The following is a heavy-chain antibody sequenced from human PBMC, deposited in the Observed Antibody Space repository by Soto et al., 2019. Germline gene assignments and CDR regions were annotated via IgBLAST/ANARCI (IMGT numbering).Heavy chain of an antibody. CDR1: GFFLSDYG. Sequence: QVQLVESGGGVVQSGGSLTLSCTVSGFFLSDYGMHWVRQAPGKGLEWVAATSYDGSSEYYSDSVKDRFTTSRDNSKNTVYLHMNRLRAEDKGLYYCARGGGLNQLLSGSDLWGQGTLVTVSS. CDR2: TSYDGSSE. J-gene: IGHJ5*02. V-gene: IGHV3-33*05. D-gene: IGHD1-26*01. CDR3: ARGGGLNQLLSGSDL.